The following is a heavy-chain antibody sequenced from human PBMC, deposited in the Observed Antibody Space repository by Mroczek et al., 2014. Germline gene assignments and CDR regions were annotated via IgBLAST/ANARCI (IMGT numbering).Heavy chain of an antibody. CDR1: GGSISSSSYY. CDR2: IYYSGST. Sequence: QVQLQESGPGLVKPSETLSLTCTVSGGSISSSSYYWGWIRQPPGKGLEWIGSIYYSGSTYYNPSLKSRVTISVDTSKNQFSLKLSSVTAADTAVYYCARHAIPDIVVVVAATRRGGNWFDPWGQGTLVTVSS. D-gene: IGHD2-15*01. CDR3: ARHAIPDIVVVVAATRRGGNWFDP. J-gene: IGHJ5*02. V-gene: IGHV4-39*01.